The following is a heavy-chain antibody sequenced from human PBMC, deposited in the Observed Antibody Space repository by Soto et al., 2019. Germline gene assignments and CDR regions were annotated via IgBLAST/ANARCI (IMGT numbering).Heavy chain of an antibody. J-gene: IGHJ5*02. CDR2: IIPIFGTA. CDR1: RGAFSSYA. Sequence: GGSVKGCCKASRGAFSSYAISLVRQAPGQGLEWMGGIIPIFGTANYAQKFRGRVTVTGDRSVNTVYMKLSSLRSEALAVYFCMRDTTFVVVSVVLPNWLDPWGQGTMVTVSS. CDR3: MRDTTFVVVSVVLPNWLDP. V-gene: IGHV1-69*06. D-gene: IGHD2-2*01.